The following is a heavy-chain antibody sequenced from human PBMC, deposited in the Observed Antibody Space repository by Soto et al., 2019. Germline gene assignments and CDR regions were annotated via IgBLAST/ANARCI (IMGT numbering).Heavy chain of an antibody. CDR3: ARGGNDYIWGSYRPDYYYYYMDV. CDR1: GYTFTGYY. CDR2: INPNSGGT. D-gene: IGHD3-16*02. Sequence: QVQLVQSGAEVKKPGASVKVSCKASGYTFTGYYMHWVRQAPGQGLEWMGWINPNSGGTNYAQKFQGWVTMTRDTSISTAYMELGRLRSDDTAVYYCARGGNDYIWGSYRPDYYYYYMDVWGKGTTVTVSS. V-gene: IGHV1-2*04. J-gene: IGHJ6*03.